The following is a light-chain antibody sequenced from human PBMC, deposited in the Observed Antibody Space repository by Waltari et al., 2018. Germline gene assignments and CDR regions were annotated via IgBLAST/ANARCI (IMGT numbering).Light chain of an antibody. Sequence: EIVLTQSPDTLSLSPGESATLACRASQSVDSRHIGWYQQKHGQAPRLLIFGAFSRATGIPDRFSGSGSGTDFTLTISSLEPEDFAVYYCQQHITSPYTFGPGTKLET. CDR3: QQHITSPYT. V-gene: IGKV3-20*01. CDR1: QSVDSRH. CDR2: GAF. J-gene: IGKJ2*01.